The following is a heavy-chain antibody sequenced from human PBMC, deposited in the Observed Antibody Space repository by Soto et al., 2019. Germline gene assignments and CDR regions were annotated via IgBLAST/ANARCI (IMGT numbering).Heavy chain of an antibody. CDR2: ISSSSTTK. CDR3: ARDGCSGSNCLNWFDP. CDR1: GFTFSSYS. D-gene: IGHD2-15*01. Sequence: EVQLVESGGGLVQPGGSLRLSCAASGFTFSSYSMNWVRQAPGKGLEWVSYISSSSTTKYYPDSVKGRFTIARDNAKDSLYLKMNSLRAEDTAVYYCARDGCSGSNCLNWFDPWGQGTLVTVSS. V-gene: IGHV3-48*01. J-gene: IGHJ5*02.